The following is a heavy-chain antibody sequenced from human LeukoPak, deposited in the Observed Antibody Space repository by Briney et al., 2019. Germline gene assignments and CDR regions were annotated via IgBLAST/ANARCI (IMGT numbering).Heavy chain of an antibody. CDR1: GYTFTGHY. Sequence: ASVKVSCKASGYTFTGHYMHWVRQAPGQGLEWMAWINPNSRGTHSAQKFQGRVTMTSDTSISTAYMELSSLTSDDTAVYYCARDLDGNYRFDFWGQGTLVTVSS. CDR2: INPNSRGT. J-gene: IGHJ4*02. CDR3: ARDLDGNYRFDF. V-gene: IGHV1-2*02. D-gene: IGHD1-7*01.